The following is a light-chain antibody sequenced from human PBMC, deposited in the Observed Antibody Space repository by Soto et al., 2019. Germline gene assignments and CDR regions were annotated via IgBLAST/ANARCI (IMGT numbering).Light chain of an antibody. Sequence: EIVLTQSPATLSLSPGERATLSCRASQSVSSYLAWYQQKPGQAPRLLIYDASNRATGIPARFSGSGSGTDVTLTISSLEPEDFAVYYCQQRSNWMTFGQGTKVDIK. V-gene: IGKV3-11*01. CDR1: QSVSSY. J-gene: IGKJ1*01. CDR2: DAS. CDR3: QQRSNWMT.